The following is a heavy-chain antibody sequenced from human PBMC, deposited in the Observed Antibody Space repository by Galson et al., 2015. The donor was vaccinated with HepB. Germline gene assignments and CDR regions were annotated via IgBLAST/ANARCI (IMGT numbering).Heavy chain of an antibody. Sequence: SLRLSCAASGFTFSSYTMNWVRQTPGKGLEWVSAISGSGDRTSYADSVMGRFTISRDNSKHLLYLRMNSLRAEDTAIYYCAKDRGSSSNYYYYYGMDVWGQGTTVTVSS. J-gene: IGHJ6*02. V-gene: IGHV3-23*01. CDR2: ISGSGDRT. CDR1: GFTFSSYT. D-gene: IGHD6-6*01. CDR3: AKDRGSSSNYYYYYGMDV.